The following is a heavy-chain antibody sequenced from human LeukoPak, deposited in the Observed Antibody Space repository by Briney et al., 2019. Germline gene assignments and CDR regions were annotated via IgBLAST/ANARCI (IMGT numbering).Heavy chain of an antibody. V-gene: IGHV1-2*06. CDR1: GCTFTGYY. CDR3: ARDDYGDYGRWNWFDP. CDR2: INPNSGGT. J-gene: IGHJ5*02. D-gene: IGHD4-17*01. Sequence: ASVKVSCKASGCTFTGYYMHWVRQAPGQGLEWMGRINPNSGGTNYAQKFQGRVTMTRDTSISTAYMELSRLRSDDTAVYYCARDDYGDYGRWNWFDPWGQGTLVTVSS.